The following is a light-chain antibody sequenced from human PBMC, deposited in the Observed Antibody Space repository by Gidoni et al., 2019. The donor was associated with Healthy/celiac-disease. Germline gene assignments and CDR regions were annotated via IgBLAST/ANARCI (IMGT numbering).Light chain of an antibody. CDR3: QQYGSSQWT. CDR2: GAS. CDR1: QSVSSSY. Sequence: IVLDQSPGTLSLSPGERATLSCRASQSVSSSYLAWYQQKPGQAPRLLIYGASSRATGIPDRFSGSGSGTDFTLTISRLEPEDFAVYYCQQYGSSQWTFGQGTKVEIK. V-gene: IGKV3-20*01. J-gene: IGKJ1*01.